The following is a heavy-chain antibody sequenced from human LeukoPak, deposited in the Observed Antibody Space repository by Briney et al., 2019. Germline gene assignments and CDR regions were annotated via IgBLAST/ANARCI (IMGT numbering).Heavy chain of an antibody. CDR1: RCTFSDFY. CDR3: ARHARVAGFDY. D-gene: IGHD6-19*01. J-gene: IGHJ4*02. V-gene: IGHV3-11*04. CDR2: ISNSGTTI. Sequence: GGSLRLSCAASRCTFSDFYMSWIRQAPGKGLEWVSYISNSGTTIYYADSVKGRFTISRGNTKNSLYLQMDSLRAEDTAVYYCARHARVAGFDYWGLGTLVTVSS.